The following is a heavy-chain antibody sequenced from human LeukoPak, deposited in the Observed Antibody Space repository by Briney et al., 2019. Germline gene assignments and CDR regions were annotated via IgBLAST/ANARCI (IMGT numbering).Heavy chain of an antibody. CDR3: ARDHRGVNDY. V-gene: IGHV3-48*03. CDR1: GFTFSSYE. Sequence: GGSLRLSCAASGFTFSSYEMNWVRQAPGKGLEWVSYISSSNSTIYYADSVKGRFTISRDNAKNSLYLQMNSLRAEDTAAYYCARDHRGVNDYWGQGTLVTVSS. D-gene: IGHD3-10*01. J-gene: IGHJ4*02. CDR2: ISSSNSTI.